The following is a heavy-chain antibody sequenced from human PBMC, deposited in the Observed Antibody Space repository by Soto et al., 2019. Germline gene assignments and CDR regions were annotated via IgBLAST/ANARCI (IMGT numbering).Heavy chain of an antibody. Sequence: PSETLSLTCTVSGGSMIDYYWTWIRQPAGKGLEWIGRIFSSGSTKYNPSLKSRVTMSVDTSKNQFSLMLSSMTAADTAVYYCARSESDDLYNWFDPWGQGTLVPVSS. D-gene: IGHD2-21*02. CDR2: IFSSGST. CDR3: ARSESDDLYNWFDP. J-gene: IGHJ5*02. V-gene: IGHV4-4*07. CDR1: GGSMIDYY.